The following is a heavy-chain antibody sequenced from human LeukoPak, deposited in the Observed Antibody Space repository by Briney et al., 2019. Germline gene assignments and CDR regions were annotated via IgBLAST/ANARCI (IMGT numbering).Heavy chain of an antibody. CDR3: AKDIRGYSSSWYGFDY. Sequence: GGSLRLSCAASGFTFDDYAMHWVRQAPGKGLEWVSGISWNSGSIGYADSVKGRVTISRDNAKNSLYLQMNSLRAEDTALYYCAKDIRGYSSSWYGFDYWGQGTLVTVSS. J-gene: IGHJ4*02. D-gene: IGHD6-13*01. CDR1: GFTFDDYA. V-gene: IGHV3-9*01. CDR2: ISWNSGSI.